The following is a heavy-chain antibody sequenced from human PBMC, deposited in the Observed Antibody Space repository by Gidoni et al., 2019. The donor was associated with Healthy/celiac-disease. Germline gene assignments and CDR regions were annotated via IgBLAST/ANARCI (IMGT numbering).Heavy chain of an antibody. J-gene: IGHJ2*01. Sequence: TISRDNSKNTLYLQMNSLRAEDTAVYYCASPGGAMVDWYFDLWGRGTLVTVSS. V-gene: IGHV3-23*01. D-gene: IGHD5-18*01. CDR3: ASPGGAMVDWYFDL.